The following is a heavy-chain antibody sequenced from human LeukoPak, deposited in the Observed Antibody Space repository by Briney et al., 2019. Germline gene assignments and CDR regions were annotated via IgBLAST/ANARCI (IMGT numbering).Heavy chain of an antibody. D-gene: IGHD6-13*01. CDR2: INAGNGNT. V-gene: IGHV1-3*01. CDR3: ATDGYTYNWFDP. CDR1: GYTFTSYA. Sequence: ASVKVSCKASGYTFTSYAMHWVRQAPGQRLEWMGWINAGNGNTKYSQKFQGRVTITRDTSASTAYMELSSLRFEDTAVYYCATDGYTYNWFDPWGQGTLVTVSS. J-gene: IGHJ5*02.